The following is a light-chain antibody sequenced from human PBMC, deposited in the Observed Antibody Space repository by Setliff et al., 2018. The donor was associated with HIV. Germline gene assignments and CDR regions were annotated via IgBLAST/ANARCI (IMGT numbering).Light chain of an antibody. J-gene: IGLJ1*01. V-gene: IGLV2-14*01. Sequence: QSALAQPASVSGSPGQSITISCTGTSNDFGSHDYVSWYQHQPGKVPKLMIYEVSNRPSGVSDRFSGSKSGNTASLTISGLQTEDEADYYCSSFTSSSSYVFGTGTKVTVL. CDR2: EVS. CDR1: SNDFGSHDY. CDR3: SSFTSSSSYV.